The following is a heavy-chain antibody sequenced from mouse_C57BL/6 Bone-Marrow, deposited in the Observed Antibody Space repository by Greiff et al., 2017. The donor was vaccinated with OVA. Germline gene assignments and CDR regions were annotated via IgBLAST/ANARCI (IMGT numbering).Heavy chain of an antibody. CDR3: ARSDYYGSSYWYFDV. CDR2: INPGSGGT. CDR1: GYAFTNYL. V-gene: IGHV1-54*01. Sequence: QVQLQQSGAELVRPGTSVKVSCKASGYAFTNYLIEWVKQRPGQGLEWIGVINPGSGGTNYNEKFKGKATLTADKSSSTAYMQLSSLTSEDSAVYFCARSDYYGSSYWYFDVWGTGTTVTVSS. D-gene: IGHD1-1*01. J-gene: IGHJ1*03.